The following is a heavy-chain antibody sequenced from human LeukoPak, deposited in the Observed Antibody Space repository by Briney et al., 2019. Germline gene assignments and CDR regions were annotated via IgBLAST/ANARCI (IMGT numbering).Heavy chain of an antibody. D-gene: IGHD3-10*01. CDR3: ALKRGGIFDAFDI. Sequence: PSETLSLTCTVSGGSISSSSYYWGWIRQPPGKGLEWIGSIYYSGSTYYNPSLKSRVTISVDTSKNQFSLKLSSVTAADTAVYYCALKRGGIFDAFDIWGQGTMVTVSS. CDR1: GGSISSSSYY. V-gene: IGHV4-39*01. J-gene: IGHJ3*02. CDR2: IYYSGST.